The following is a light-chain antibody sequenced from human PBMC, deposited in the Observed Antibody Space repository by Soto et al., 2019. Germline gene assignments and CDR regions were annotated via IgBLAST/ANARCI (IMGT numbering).Light chain of an antibody. CDR1: SSNIGAGYD. CDR3: QSYDSSLSGFYV. CDR2: ANS. Sequence: QSVLTQPPSVSGAPGQRVTISCTGSSSNIGAGYDVHWYQQLPGRAPKLLIYANSNRPSGVPDRFSGSRSGTSASLAITGLQAGDEADYSCQSYDSSLSGFYVFGTGTKLTVL. V-gene: IGLV1-40*01. J-gene: IGLJ1*01.